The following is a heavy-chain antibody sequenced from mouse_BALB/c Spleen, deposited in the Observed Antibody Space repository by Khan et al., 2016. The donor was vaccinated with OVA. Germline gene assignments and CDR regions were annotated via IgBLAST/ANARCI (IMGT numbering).Heavy chain of an antibody. CDR3: ARQPYYHYNIMDY. CDR2: IWNDGNP. Sequence: QVQLKQSGPGLVAPSQSLSITCPISGFSLTNYGVHWVRQPPGKGLEWLVVIWNDGNPAYNSALKSRLTISKDNSKSQVFLKMNSLQTDDTAMYFCARQPYYHYNIMDYWGQGTSVTVSS. J-gene: IGHJ4*01. D-gene: IGHD2-10*01. CDR1: GFSLTNYG. V-gene: IGHV2-6-1*01.